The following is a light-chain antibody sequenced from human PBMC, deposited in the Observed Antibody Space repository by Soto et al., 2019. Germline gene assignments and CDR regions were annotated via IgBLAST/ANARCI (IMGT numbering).Light chain of an antibody. V-gene: IGKV1-5*01. CDR1: QSISSW. Sequence: DIQMTQSPSTLSASVGDRVTITCRASQSISSWLAWYQQKPGKAPKLLIYDASSLESGVPSRFSDCASGTEFTLTTTSLQPDDFATYYCQQYNSYSLWTFGQGTKVDIK. J-gene: IGKJ1*01. CDR2: DAS. CDR3: QQYNSYSLWT.